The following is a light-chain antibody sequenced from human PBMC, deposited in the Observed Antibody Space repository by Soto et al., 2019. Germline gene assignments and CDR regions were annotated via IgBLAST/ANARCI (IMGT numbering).Light chain of an antibody. CDR2: GAS. CDR3: QQYNSWLWT. Sequence: EIVLTQSPATPSVPLGEGATLSCRASQSVSSKLAWYQQKPGQAPRLLIYGASTRATGIPARFSGSGSGTEFTLTISSLQSEDSAVYYCQQYNSWLWTCGQGTQGDI. V-gene: IGKV3-15*01. CDR1: QSVSSK. J-gene: IGKJ1*01.